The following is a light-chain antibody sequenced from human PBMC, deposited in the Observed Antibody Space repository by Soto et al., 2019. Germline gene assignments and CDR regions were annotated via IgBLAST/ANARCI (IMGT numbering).Light chain of an antibody. V-gene: IGKV3-20*01. CDR2: AAS. CDR3: QQYGYSPIT. J-gene: IGKJ5*01. Sequence: EIVMTQSPASLSVTPGERVTLSFRASQSVNRQVLWYQHRPGQAPRLLIYAASSRATGSPDRFSGGGSGTDFTLTISRLEPEDFAVYYCQQYGYSPITFGQGTRLEI. CDR1: QSVNRQV.